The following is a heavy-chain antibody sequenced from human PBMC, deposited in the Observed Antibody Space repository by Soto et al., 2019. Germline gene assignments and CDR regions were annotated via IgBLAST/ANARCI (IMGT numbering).Heavy chain of an antibody. CDR1: GGTFSSYA. V-gene: IGHV1-69*13. J-gene: IGHJ6*02. Sequence: ASVKVSCKASGGTFSSYAISWVRQAPGQGLEWMGGIIPIFGTANYAQKFQGRVTITADESTSTAYMELSSLRSEDTAVYYCARVPSLQVCCGYYYYGMDVWGQGTTVTVSS. CDR3: ARVPSLQVCCGYYYYGMDV. D-gene: IGHD2-15*01. CDR2: IIPIFGTA.